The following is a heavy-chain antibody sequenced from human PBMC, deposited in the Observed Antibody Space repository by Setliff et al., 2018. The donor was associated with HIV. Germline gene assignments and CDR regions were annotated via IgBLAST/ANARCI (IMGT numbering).Heavy chain of an antibody. CDR3: ARHGSNWFDP. CDR1: NGSVSSNYYY. CDR2: VYYSGST. J-gene: IGHJ5*02. D-gene: IGHD3-10*01. V-gene: IGHV4-39*01. Sequence: SETLSLTCTVSNGSVSSNYYYWGWIRQPPGKGLQWIGNVYYSGSTYYTPSFRGRVTISVDSSKNQFSLKLTSVTAADTAVYYCARHGSNWFDPWGQGTLVTVSS.